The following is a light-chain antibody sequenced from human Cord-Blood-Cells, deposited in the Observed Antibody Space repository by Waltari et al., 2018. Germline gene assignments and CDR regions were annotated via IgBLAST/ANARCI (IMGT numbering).Light chain of an antibody. Sequence: QTALTQPRTLCGAPVQSVTIPCTGTSSHAGAYNYVSWYQPHPGKAPKLMINDGSKMPAVVPDRFSGSKSGNTASLTISGLQAEDEADYYCCSYAGSYTFVFGGGTKLTVL. CDR3: CSYAGSYTFV. J-gene: IGLJ2*01. CDR1: SSHAGAYNY. CDR2: DGS. V-gene: IGLV2-11*01.